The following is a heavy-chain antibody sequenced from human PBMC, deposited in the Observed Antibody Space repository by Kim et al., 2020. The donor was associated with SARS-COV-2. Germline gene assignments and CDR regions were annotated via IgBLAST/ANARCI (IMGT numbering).Heavy chain of an antibody. CDR3: ARRLGSGWYFFDY. Sequence: SETLSLTCTVSGASVSSGGFFWSWIRQPPGKGLEWIGYIYYSGISNYNPSLKSRVTISLDTYKNQFSLKLNSVTAADTAVYYCARRLGSGWYFFDYWGQGTLVTVSS. V-gene: IGHV4-61*08. D-gene: IGHD6-19*01. J-gene: IGHJ4*02. CDR1: GASVSSGGFF. CDR2: IYYSGIS.